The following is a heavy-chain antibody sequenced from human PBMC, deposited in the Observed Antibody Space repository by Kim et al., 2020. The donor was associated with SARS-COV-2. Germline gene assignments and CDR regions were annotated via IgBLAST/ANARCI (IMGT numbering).Heavy chain of an antibody. CDR2: MNPNSGNT. CDR3: AIERGDKDYGGKGAFDL. D-gene: IGHD4-17*01. J-gene: IGHJ2*01. Sequence: ASVKVSCKASGYTFTSYDINWVRQATGQGLEWMGWMNPNSGNTGYAQKFQGRVTMTRNTSISTAYMELSSLRSEDTAVYSCAIERGDKDYGGKGAFDLWGRGTLVTVSS. V-gene: IGHV1-8*01. CDR1: GYTFTSYD.